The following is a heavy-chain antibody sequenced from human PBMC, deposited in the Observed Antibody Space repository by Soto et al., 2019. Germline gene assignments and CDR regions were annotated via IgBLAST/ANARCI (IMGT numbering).Heavy chain of an antibody. V-gene: IGHV3-53*01. CDR2: HYDVDGS. CDR3: ASWHEREHAYDV. J-gene: IGHJ3*01. Sequence: DVQLVESGGGLIQPGESLRLSCAAFGLTVSGKKYVAWVRQAPGKGLEWVSAHYDVDGSFYADSVKGRFTTSSDSSKTTVYLQMNGLSPDDTAVYYCASWHEREHAYDVWGQGPTVTVSS. D-gene: IGHD1-1*01. CDR1: GLTVSGKKY.